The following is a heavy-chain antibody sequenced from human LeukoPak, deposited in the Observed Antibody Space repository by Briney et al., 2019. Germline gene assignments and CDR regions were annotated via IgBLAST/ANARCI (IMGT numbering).Heavy chain of an antibody. J-gene: IGHJ5*02. D-gene: IGHD6-13*01. CDR2: MNPNSGNT. V-gene: IGHV1-8*01. CDR1: GYTFTSYD. Sequence: ASVKVSCKASGYTFTSYDINWVRQATGQGLEWMGWMNPNSGNTGYAQKFQGRVTMTRNTSISTAYMELSSLRSEDTAVYYCARVRTTAAAGLNWFDPWGQGTLVTVSS. CDR3: ARVRTTAAAGLNWFDP.